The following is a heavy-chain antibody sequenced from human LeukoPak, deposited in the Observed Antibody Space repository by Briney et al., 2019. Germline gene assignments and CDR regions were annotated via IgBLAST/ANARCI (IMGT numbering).Heavy chain of an antibody. Sequence: ASVKVSCKASGYTFASYYMHWVRQAPGQGLEWMGIINPSGGSTSYAQKFQGRVTMTRDTSTSTVYMELSSLRSEDTAVYYCARDARTSYDSSGYYFDYWGQGTLVTVS. D-gene: IGHD3-22*01. CDR2: INPSGGST. V-gene: IGHV1-46*01. CDR3: ARDARTSYDSSGYYFDY. J-gene: IGHJ4*02. CDR1: GYTFASYY.